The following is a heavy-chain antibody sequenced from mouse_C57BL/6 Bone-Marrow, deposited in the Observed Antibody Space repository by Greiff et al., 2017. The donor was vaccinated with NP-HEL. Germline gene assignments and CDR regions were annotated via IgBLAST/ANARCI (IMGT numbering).Heavy chain of an antibody. D-gene: IGHD1-1*01. CDR1: GFPITSGYY. V-gene: IGHV12-3*01. CDR3: AGDKNYYGSTYYYAMDY. CDR2: ITHSGET. Sequence: QVQLKESGPGLVKPSQSLFLTCSITGFPITSGYYWIWIRQSPGKPLEWMGYITHSGETFYNPSLQSPISITRDTSKNQFFLQSNSVTTEDTAMYDCAGDKNYYGSTYYYAMDYWGQGTSVTVSS. J-gene: IGHJ4*01.